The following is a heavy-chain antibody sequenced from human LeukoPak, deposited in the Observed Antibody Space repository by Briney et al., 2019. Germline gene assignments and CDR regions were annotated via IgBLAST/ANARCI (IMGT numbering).Heavy chain of an antibody. V-gene: IGHV3-23*01. CDR1: GFTFNNYA. Sequence: GGSLRLSCAASGFTFNNYAMSWVRQAPGKGLEWVSDISGSGGSTYYADSVKGRFTISRDNSKNTLYLQMNSLRAEDTAVYYCAKDSKRIAAAGTIVGTPGFDYWGQGTLVTVSS. J-gene: IGHJ4*02. D-gene: IGHD6-13*01. CDR3: AKDSKRIAAAGTIVGTPGFDY. CDR2: ISGSGGST.